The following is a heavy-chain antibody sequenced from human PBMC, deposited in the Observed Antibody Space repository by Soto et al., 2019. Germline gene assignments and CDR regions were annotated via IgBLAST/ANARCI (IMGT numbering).Heavy chain of an antibody. CDR1: GGIFSSYA. Sequence: QEQLVQSGAEVKKPGSSVKVPCKASGGIFSSYAISWVRQAPGQGLEWMGGIIPIFGTANYAQKFQGRVTMTADDSTKAALRDLSSLKSEDTAIYYWARGGSGYVWFNEFWGQGTLVTVSS. J-gene: IGHJ4*02. V-gene: IGHV1-69*01. D-gene: IGHD3-22*01. CDR3: ARGGSGYVWFNEF. CDR2: IIPIFGTA.